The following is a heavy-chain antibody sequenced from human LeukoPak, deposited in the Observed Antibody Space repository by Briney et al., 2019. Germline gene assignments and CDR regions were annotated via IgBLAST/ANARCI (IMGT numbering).Heavy chain of an antibody. CDR2: ICPGDSDT. Sequence: GESLKISCKGSGYSFTSYWIGWVRQVPGKGLEWMGIICPGDSDTRYSPSFQGQVTISADKSISTAYLQWSSLKASDTAKYYCARLGSNYYYYMDVWGKGTTVTVSS. CDR3: ARLGSNYYYYMDV. CDR1: GYSFTSYW. D-gene: IGHD3-10*01. V-gene: IGHV5-51*01. J-gene: IGHJ6*03.